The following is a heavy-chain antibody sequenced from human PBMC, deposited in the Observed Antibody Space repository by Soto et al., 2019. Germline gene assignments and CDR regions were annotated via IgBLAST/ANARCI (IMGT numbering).Heavy chain of an antibody. V-gene: IGHV1-3*01. J-gene: IGHJ5*02. D-gene: IGHD2-8*01. CDR2: INAGNGNT. Sequence: GASVKVSCKASGYTFTSYAMHWVRQAPGQRLEWMGWINAGNGNTKYSQKFQGRVTITRDTSASTAYMELSSLRSEDTAVYYCARDPLDCTNGVCEGPNWFDPWGQGTLVTVSS. CDR3: ARDPLDCTNGVCEGPNWFDP. CDR1: GYTFTSYA.